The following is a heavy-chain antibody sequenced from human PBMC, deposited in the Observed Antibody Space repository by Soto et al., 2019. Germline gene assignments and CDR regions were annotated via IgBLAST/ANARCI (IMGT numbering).Heavy chain of an antibody. Sequence: QVQLQESGPGLVKPSQTLSLTCTVSGGSISSGDYYWSWIREPPGKGLEWIGYIYYSGSTYYNPALKGRVTISVDTSKNQFSLKLSSVTAADTAVYYCARAQGSGFLVSWGQGTLVTVSS. D-gene: IGHD3-10*01. CDR1: GGSISSGDYY. CDR2: IYYSGST. J-gene: IGHJ4*02. V-gene: IGHV4-30-4*01. CDR3: ARAQGSGFLVS.